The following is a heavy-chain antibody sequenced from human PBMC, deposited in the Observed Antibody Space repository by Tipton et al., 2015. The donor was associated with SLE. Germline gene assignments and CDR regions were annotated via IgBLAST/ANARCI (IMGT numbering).Heavy chain of an antibody. CDR2: IYYTGNT. V-gene: IGHV4-39*01. J-gene: IGHJ4*02. Sequence: TLSLTCTVSGDSFISDIFYWGWIRQPPGKGLEWLGGIYYTGNTYYNPSLKSRITISVDTSENQFSLKLSSVTAADSAVYYCARHYYDTSGYYPYYFDYWGQGTLVTVSS. CDR1: GDSFISDIFY. D-gene: IGHD3-22*01. CDR3: ARHYYDTSGYYPYYFDY.